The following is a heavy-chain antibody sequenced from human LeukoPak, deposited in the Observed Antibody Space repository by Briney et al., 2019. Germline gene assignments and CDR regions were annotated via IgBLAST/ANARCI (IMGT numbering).Heavy chain of an antibody. D-gene: IGHD3-3*01. V-gene: IGHV4-59*01. Sequence: PSETLSLTCTVSGGSISSYYWSWIRQPPGKGLEWIGYIYYSGSTNYNPSLKSRVTISVDTSKNQFSLKLSSVTAADTAVYYCARVGFWSGYRAANYYYYMDVWGIGTTVTVSS. J-gene: IGHJ6*03. CDR2: IYYSGST. CDR1: GGSISSYY. CDR3: ARVGFWSGYRAANYYYYMDV.